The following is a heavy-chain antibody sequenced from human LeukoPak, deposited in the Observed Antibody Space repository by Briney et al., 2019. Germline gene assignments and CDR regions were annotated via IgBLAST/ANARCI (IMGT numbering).Heavy chain of an antibody. J-gene: IGHJ4*02. Sequence: SETLFLTCTVSGGSISSSSYYWGWIRQPPGKGLEWIGSIYYSGSTYYNPSLKSRVTISVDTSKNQFSLKLSSVTAADTAVYYCAREDYGDYGRDYWGQGTLVTVSS. CDR2: IYYSGST. D-gene: IGHD4-17*01. V-gene: IGHV4-39*07. CDR3: AREDYGDYGRDY. CDR1: GGSISSSSYY.